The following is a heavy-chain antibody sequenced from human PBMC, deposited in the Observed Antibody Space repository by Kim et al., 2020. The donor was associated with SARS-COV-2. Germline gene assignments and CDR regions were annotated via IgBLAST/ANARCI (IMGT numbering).Heavy chain of an antibody. CDR1: GFTFSSYP. J-gene: IGHJ4*02. V-gene: IGHV3-23*01. Sequence: GGSLRLSCAASGFTFSSYPMSWVRQAPGKGPEWVSTITESGSTTYYVDSVKGRFSISRDNSKNTLYLQMNSLRVEDTAIYYCAKPPTGAYGSGSPHDCWGQGTLVTVSS. CDR2: ITESGSTT. D-gene: IGHD3-10*01. CDR3: AKPPTGAYGSGSPHDC.